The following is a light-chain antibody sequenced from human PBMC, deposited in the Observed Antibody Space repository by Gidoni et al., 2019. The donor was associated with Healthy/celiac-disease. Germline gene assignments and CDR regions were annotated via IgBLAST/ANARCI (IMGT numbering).Light chain of an antibody. CDR2: EVS. Sequence: SALSVAPAVSGSPGQSITISCTGTSSDVGSYNLVSWYQQHPGKAPKLMIYEVSKRPSGVSNRFSGSKSGNTASLTNSGLQAEDEADYFFGSYAGWVFGGGTKLTVL. CDR1: SSDVGSYNL. J-gene: IGLJ3*02. CDR3: GSYAGWV. V-gene: IGLV2-23*02.